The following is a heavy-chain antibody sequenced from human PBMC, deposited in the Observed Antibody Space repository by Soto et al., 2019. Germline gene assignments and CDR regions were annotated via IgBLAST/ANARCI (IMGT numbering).Heavy chain of an antibody. CDR2: ISGSGGST. J-gene: IGHJ4*02. V-gene: IGHV3-23*01. Sequence: GGSLRLSCAASGFTFSSYAMSWVRQAPGKGLEWVSAISGSGGSTYYADSVKGRFTISRDNSKNTLYLQMNSLRAEDTAVYYCAKDPRTTQKADYYFDYWGQGTLVTVSS. CDR1: GFTFSSYA. CDR3: AKDPRTTQKADYYFDY. D-gene: IGHD1-1*01.